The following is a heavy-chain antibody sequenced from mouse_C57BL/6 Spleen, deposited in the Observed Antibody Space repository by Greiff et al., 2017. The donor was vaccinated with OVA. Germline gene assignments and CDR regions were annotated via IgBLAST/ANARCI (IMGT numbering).Heavy chain of an antibody. J-gene: IGHJ1*03. CDR1: GYTFTSYG. D-gene: IGHD1-1*01. Sequence: VQLQQSGAELARPGASVKLSCKASGYTFTSYGISWVKQRTGQGLEWIGEIYPRSGNTYYNEKFKGKATLTADKSSSTAYMELRSLTSEDSAVYFCARSFGGYGSSYWYFDVWGTGTTVTVSS. V-gene: IGHV1-81*01. CDR3: ARSFGGYGSSYWYFDV. CDR2: IYPRSGNT.